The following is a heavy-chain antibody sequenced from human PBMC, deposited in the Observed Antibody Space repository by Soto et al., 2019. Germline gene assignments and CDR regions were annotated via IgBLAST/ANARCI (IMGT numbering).Heavy chain of an antibody. Sequence: EVQLVESGGGLVKPGGSLRLSCAASGFTFSSYSMNWVRQAPGKGLEWVSSISSSSYIYYADSVKGRFTISRDNAKNSLYLQMNSLRAEDTAVYYCARDSEFGVVINYYYYYGMDVWGQGTTVTVSS. J-gene: IGHJ6*02. CDR2: ISSSSYI. V-gene: IGHV3-21*01. CDR1: GFTFSSYS. D-gene: IGHD3-3*01. CDR3: ARDSEFGVVINYYYYYGMDV.